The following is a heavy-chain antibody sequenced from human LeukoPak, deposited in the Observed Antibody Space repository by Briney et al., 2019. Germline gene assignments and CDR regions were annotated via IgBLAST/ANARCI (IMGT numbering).Heavy chain of an antibody. CDR2: INPNSGGT. Sequence: ASVKVSCKASGYTFTGYYMHWVRQAPGQGLEWMGWINPNSGGTTYAQKFQGRVTMTRDTSISTAYMELSGLRSDDTAVYYCARDHWGIVENGYDYFYYDMDVWGQGTTVTVSS. D-gene: IGHD7-27*01. J-gene: IGHJ6*02. CDR1: GYTFTGYY. V-gene: IGHV1-2*02. CDR3: ARDHWGIVENGYDYFYYDMDV.